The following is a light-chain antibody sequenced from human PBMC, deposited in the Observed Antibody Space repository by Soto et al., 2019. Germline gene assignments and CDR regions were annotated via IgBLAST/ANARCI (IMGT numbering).Light chain of an antibody. CDR1: SSDIGAHDY. CDR2: EVT. J-gene: IGLJ2*01. Sequence: QSVLTQPASVSGSPGQSITISCTGTSSDIGAHDYVSWYRQHPGKAPKLLIYEVTNRPSGVSPRFSGSKSANTASLTISGLQVEDEADYYCSSHTSSASVVFGGGTKLTV. CDR3: SSHTSSASVV. V-gene: IGLV2-14*01.